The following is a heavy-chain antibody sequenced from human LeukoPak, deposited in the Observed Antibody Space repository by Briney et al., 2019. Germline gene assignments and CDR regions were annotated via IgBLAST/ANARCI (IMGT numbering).Heavy chain of an antibody. CDR1: GFTFSSYA. Sequence: GGSLRLSCAASGFTFSSYAMHWVRQAPGKGLEWVAAISYDGSNKYYADSVKGRFTISRDNSKNTLYLQMNSLRAEDTAVYYCARDPRVYGAVAVHYYFDYWGQGTLVTVSS. J-gene: IGHJ4*02. V-gene: IGHV3-30*04. CDR3: ARDPRVYGAVAVHYYFDY. CDR2: ISYDGSNK. D-gene: IGHD6-19*01.